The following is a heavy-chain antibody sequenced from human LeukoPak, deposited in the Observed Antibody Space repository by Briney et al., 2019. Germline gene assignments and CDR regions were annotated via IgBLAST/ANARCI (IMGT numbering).Heavy chain of an antibody. J-gene: IGHJ4*02. V-gene: IGHV4-59*01. D-gene: IGHD6-19*01. CDR2: IYYSGST. Sequence: SETLSLTCTVSGGSISSYYWSWIRQPPGKGLEWIGYIYYSGSTNYNPSLKSRVTISVDTSKNQFSLKLSSVTAADTAVYYCARVFQVAETRWFDYWGQGTLVTVSS. CDR1: GGSISSYY. CDR3: ARVFQVAETRWFDY.